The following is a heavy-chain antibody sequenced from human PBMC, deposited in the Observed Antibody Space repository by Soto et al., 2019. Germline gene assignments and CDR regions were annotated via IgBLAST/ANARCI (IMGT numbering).Heavy chain of an antibody. J-gene: IGHJ4*02. V-gene: IGHV3-23*01. Sequence: GGSLRLSCAASGFTFSSYAMSWVRQAPGKGLEWVSAISGSGGSTYYADSVKGRFTISRDNSKNTLYLQMNSLRAEDTAVYYCAKAKHWSKKGDRYFDYWGQGTLVTVSS. D-gene: IGHD3-3*01. CDR2: ISGSGGST. CDR1: GFTFSSYA. CDR3: AKAKHWSKKGDRYFDY.